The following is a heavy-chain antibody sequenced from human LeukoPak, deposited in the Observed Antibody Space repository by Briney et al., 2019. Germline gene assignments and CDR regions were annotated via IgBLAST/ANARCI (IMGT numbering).Heavy chain of an antibody. Sequence: PSQTLSLTCTVSGGSISSGGYYWSWIRQHPGKGLEWIGYIYYSGSTYYNPSLKSRVTISVDTPKNQFSLKLSSVTAADTAVYYCARETKYSYGNAFDIWGQGTMVTVSS. J-gene: IGHJ3*02. CDR3: ARETKYSYGNAFDI. V-gene: IGHV4-31*03. CDR2: IYYSGST. CDR1: GGSISSGGYY. D-gene: IGHD5-18*01.